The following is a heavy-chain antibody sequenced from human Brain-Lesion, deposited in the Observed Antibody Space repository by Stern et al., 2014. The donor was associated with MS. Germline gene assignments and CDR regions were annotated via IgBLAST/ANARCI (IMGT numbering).Heavy chain of an antibody. CDR2: ISWNSGTI. CDR3: ARDITGSSAYFAY. J-gene: IGHJ4*02. D-gene: IGHD1-14*01. Sequence: VQLVESGGDLVQPGRSLRLSCAAFGFTFDDYAMHWVRPAPAKGLEWVAGISWNSGTIGYADSVKGRFTTSRDNAYSSLYLQMNSLRPEDTALYYCARDITGSSAYFAYWGQGTLVTVSS. CDR1: GFTFDDYA. V-gene: IGHV3-9*01.